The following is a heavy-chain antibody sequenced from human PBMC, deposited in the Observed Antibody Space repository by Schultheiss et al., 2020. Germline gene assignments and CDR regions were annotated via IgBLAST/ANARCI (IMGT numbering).Heavy chain of an antibody. V-gene: IGHV3-30*03. CDR3: ARDPRIVVVPAATFDY. CDR1: GFTFSSYG. J-gene: IGHJ4*02. CDR2: ISYDGSNK. D-gene: IGHD2-2*01. Sequence: GGSLRLSCAASGFTFSSYGMHWVRQAPGKGLEWVAVISYDGSNKYYADSVKGRFTISRDNSKNTLYLQMNSLRAEDTAVYYCARDPRIVVVPAATFDYWGQGTLVTVSS.